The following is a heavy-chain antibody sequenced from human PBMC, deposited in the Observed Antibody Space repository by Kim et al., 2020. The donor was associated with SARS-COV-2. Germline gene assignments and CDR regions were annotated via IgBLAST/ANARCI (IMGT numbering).Heavy chain of an antibody. CDR2: ISGSASHT. D-gene: IGHD3-16*01. V-gene: IGHV3-23*01. CDR3: TKGLRGGGVHAHPFDY. J-gene: IGHJ4*02. Sequence: GGSLRLSCAASGFIFTNYAMSWVRQAPGKGLEWVSSISGSASHTYYPDSVKGRFSVFRDNSQNLHYLQINSLIAEDTAVYYCTKGLRGGGVHAHPFDYWGQGTQVTVSS. CDR1: GFIFTNYA.